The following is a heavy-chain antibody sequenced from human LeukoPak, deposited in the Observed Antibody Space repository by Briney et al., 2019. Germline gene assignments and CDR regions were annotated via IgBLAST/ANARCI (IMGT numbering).Heavy chain of an antibody. D-gene: IGHD3-22*01. Sequence: SETLSLTCTVSGGSISSSSYYWGWIRQPPGKGLEWIGSIYYSGSTYYNPSLKSRVTISVDTSKNQFSLKLSSVTAADTAVYYCARDGYTRTLYYYDSSGKPENAFDIWGQGTMVTVSS. CDR1: GGSISSSSYY. CDR2: IYYSGST. CDR3: ARDGYTRTLYYYDSSGKPENAFDI. J-gene: IGHJ3*02. V-gene: IGHV4-39*07.